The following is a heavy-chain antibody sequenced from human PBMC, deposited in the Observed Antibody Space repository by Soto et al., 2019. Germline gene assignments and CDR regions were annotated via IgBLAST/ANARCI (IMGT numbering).Heavy chain of an antibody. CDR3: ASACDFGSGYAFDY. V-gene: IGHV4-59*01. J-gene: IGHJ4*02. D-gene: IGHD3-3*01. CDR1: GGSISRYY. CDR2: IYYSGST. Sequence: SETLSLTCTGSGGSISRYYWSWIRQPPGKGLEWIGYIYYSGSTNYNPSLKSRVTISVDTSKNQFSLKLSSVTAADTAVYYCASACDFGSGYAFDYWGQGTLVTVS.